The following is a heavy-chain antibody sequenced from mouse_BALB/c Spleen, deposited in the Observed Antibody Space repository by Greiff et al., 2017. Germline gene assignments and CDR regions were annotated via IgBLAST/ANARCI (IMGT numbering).Heavy chain of an antibody. D-gene: IGHD3-1*01. J-gene: IGHJ4*01. CDR3: ARDRGSSA. CDR2: ISYDGSN. Sequence: VQLQQSGPGLVKPSQSLSLTCSVTGYSITSGYYWNWIRQFPGNKLEWMGYISYDGSNNYNPSLKNRISITRDTSKNQFFLKLNSVTTEDTATYYCARDRGSSAWGQGTSVTVSS. CDR1: GYSITSGYY. V-gene: IGHV3-6*02.